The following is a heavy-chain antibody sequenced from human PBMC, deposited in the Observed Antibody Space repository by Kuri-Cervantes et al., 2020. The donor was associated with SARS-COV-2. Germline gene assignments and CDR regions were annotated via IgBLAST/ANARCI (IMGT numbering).Heavy chain of an antibody. D-gene: IGHD1-14*01. Sequence: SVKVSCKASGYTFTSYAISWVRQAPGQGLEWMGGIIPVFGTANYAQKFQDRVTITADVSTTTAYMELSSLRSDDTAVYYCAKFSQIGQRHQTDFDYWGQGTLVTVSS. CDR3: AKFSQIGQRHQTDFDY. J-gene: IGHJ4*02. CDR1: GYTFTSYA. CDR2: IIPVFGTA. V-gene: IGHV1-69*13.